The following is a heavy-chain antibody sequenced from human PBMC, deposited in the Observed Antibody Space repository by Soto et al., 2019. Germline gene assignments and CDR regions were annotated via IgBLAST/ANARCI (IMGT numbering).Heavy chain of an antibody. CDR1: GFRVSDYW. J-gene: IGHJ6*02. CDR3: TATPRNGMGV. Sequence: EVQLVESAGGLVQPGGSLRLACAGSGFRVSDYWMHWVHQAPGKGLVWVSRVSNEGSKEYADFVKGRFTLSKDNAKNTLYLEMDSLSVEDTALYYCTATPRNGMGVWGQGTKVTVAS. V-gene: IGHV3-74*01. CDR2: VSNEGSK.